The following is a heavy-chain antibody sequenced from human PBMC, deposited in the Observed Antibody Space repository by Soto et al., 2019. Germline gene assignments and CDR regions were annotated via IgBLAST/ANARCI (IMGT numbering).Heavy chain of an antibody. CDR2: ISSSGSTI. J-gene: IGHJ4*02. Sequence: PGGSLRLSCAASGFTFSDYYMSWIRQAPGKGLEWVSYISSSGSTIYYADSVKGRFTISRDNAKNSLYLQMNGLRAEDTAVYYCASPDIANRYYFDYWGQGTLVTVSS. CDR3: ASPDIANRYYFDY. V-gene: IGHV3-11*01. CDR1: GFTFSDYY. D-gene: IGHD2-21*01.